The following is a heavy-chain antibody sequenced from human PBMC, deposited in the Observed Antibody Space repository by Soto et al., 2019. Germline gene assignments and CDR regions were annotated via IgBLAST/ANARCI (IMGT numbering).Heavy chain of an antibody. D-gene: IGHD2-8*01. CDR1: GYTFTSYY. V-gene: IGHV1-46*01. CDR3: ARVVKHCTNGVCHVGGFDY. J-gene: IGHJ4*02. Sequence: ASVKVSCKASGYTFTSYYMHWVRQAPGQGLEWMGIINPSGGSTSYAQKFQGRVTITADKSTSTAYMELSSLRSEDTAVYYCARVVKHCTNGVCHVGGFDYWGQGTLVTSPQ. CDR2: INPSGGST.